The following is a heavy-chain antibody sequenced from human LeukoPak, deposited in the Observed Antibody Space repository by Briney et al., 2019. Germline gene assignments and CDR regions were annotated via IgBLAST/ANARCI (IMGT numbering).Heavy chain of an antibody. Sequence: GRSLRLSCTASRFTFSDYAMSWFRQAPGKGLEWVGFIRSRDYGGTTDYAASVKGRFSISRDDSKSIAYLQMNSLKTEDTAVYYCTRGAGCSGGSCYPIDYWGPGTLVTVSS. V-gene: IGHV3-49*03. CDR2: IRSRDYGGTT. CDR1: RFTFSDYA. D-gene: IGHD2-15*01. J-gene: IGHJ4*02. CDR3: TRGAGCSGGSCYPIDY.